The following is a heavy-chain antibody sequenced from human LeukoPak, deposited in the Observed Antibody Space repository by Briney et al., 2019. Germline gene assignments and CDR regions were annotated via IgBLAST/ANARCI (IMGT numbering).Heavy chain of an antibody. CDR1: GYTFTSYG. CDR3: ARVHRGDYAKNCDY. Sequence: ASVKVSCKASGYTFTSYGISWVRQAPGQEPEWMGWISGYNGNTNYAQKFQGRVTMTTDTSTSTAYVELRSLRSDDTAVYYCARVHRGDYAKNCDYWGQGTLVTVSS. D-gene: IGHD4-17*01. CDR2: ISGYNGNT. J-gene: IGHJ4*02. V-gene: IGHV1-18*01.